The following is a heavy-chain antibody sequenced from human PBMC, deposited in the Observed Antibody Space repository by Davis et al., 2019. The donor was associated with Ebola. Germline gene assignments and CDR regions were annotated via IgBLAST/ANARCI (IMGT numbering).Heavy chain of an antibody. J-gene: IGHJ4*02. V-gene: IGHV4-4*07. D-gene: IGHD3-10*01. Sequence: PSETLSLTCTVSGGSISSYYWSWIRQPPGKGLEWIGRIYTSGSTNYNPSLKSRVTMSVDTSKNQFSLKLSSVTAADTAVYYCARGPYYGSGRPYFDYWGQGTLVTVSS. CDR3: ARGPYYGSGRPYFDY. CDR1: GGSISSYY. CDR2: IYTSGST.